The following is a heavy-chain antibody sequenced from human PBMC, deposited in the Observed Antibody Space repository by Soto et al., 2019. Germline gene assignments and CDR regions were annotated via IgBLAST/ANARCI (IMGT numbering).Heavy chain of an antibody. CDR3: GGAPGGSSSFVAY. CDR2: INAGNGNT. Sequence: QVQLVQSGAEEKKPGASVKVSCKASGYTFTSYAMHWVRQAPGQRVEWMGWINAGNGNTKYSQKFQGRVTITRDTTRSTAYIELSSLRSEDTAGYYCGGAPGGSSSFVAYWGQGTLVTVSS. J-gene: IGHJ4*02. V-gene: IGHV1-3*05. CDR1: GYTFTSYA. D-gene: IGHD6-6*01.